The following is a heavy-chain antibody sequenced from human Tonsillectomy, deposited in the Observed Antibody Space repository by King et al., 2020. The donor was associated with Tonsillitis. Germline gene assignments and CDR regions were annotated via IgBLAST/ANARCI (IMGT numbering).Heavy chain of an antibody. CDR2: ISYDGSNK. J-gene: IGHJ3*02. D-gene: IGHD3-22*01. V-gene: IGHV3-30*04. CDR1: GFTFSSYA. Sequence: QLVQSGGGVVQPGRSLRLSCAASGFTFSSYAMHWVRQAPGKGLEWVAVISYDGSNKYYADSVKGRFTISRDNSKNTLYLQMNSLRAEDTAVYYCAKTYYYDSSGPDIWGQGTMVTVSS. CDR3: AKTYYYDSSGPDI.